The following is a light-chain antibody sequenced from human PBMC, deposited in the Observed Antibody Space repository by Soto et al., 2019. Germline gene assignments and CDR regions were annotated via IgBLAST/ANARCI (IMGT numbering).Light chain of an antibody. CDR1: QGISNY. Sequence: IQLTQSPSSLSASVGDRVIITCRASQGISNYLAWYQQKPGQAPKLLIYATSTLQSGVPSRFSGSGSGTDFTLTISSLEPEDFATYYCQKLNRPFTFGGGTKVDIK. V-gene: IGKV1-9*01. CDR2: ATS. CDR3: QKLNRPFT. J-gene: IGKJ4*01.